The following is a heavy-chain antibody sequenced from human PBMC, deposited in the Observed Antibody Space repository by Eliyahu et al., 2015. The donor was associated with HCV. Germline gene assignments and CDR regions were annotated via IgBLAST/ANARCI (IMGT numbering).Heavy chain of an antibody. CDR2: ISGSXDST. V-gene: IGHV3-23*01. D-gene: IGHD1-7*01. CDR3: AKCLPIGNYHSLPLEY. Sequence: EVQVLESGGGLVQPGGSLRLSCAASGFTFTSXVMSWVRQAPGKGLEWVSVISGSXDSTYYADSVKGRFTISRDNSKNTVYLQMNSLRVDDTAIYYCAKCLPIGNYHSLPLEYWGQGTLVTVSS. J-gene: IGHJ4*02. CDR1: GFTFTSXV.